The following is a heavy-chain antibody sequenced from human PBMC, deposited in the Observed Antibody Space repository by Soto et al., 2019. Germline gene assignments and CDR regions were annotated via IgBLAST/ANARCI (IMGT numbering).Heavy chain of an antibody. CDR1: GYTLTELS. V-gene: IGHV1-24*01. Sequence: ASVKVSCKVSGYTLTELSMHWVRQAPGKGLEWMGGFDPEDGETIYAQKFQGRVTMTEDTSTDTAYMELSSLISEDTAVYYCATAERGYSIENYFAYWGQGTLVTVSS. CDR3: ATAERGYSIENYFAY. J-gene: IGHJ4*02. CDR2: FDPEDGET. D-gene: IGHD5-18*01.